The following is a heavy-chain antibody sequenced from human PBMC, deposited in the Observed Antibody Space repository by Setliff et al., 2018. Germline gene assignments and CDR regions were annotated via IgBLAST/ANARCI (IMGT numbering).Heavy chain of an antibody. J-gene: IGHJ4*02. Sequence: LSLSCAASRFTFSNYWMSWVRQAPGKGLEWVANIKEDGSEKYYVDSVKGRFTISRDNAKNSLDLQMDSLRAEDTAVYYCVRDSGKFSFDFWGQGTLVTVSS. CDR3: VRDSGKFSFDF. CDR2: IKEDGSEK. CDR1: RFTFSNYW. V-gene: IGHV3-7*03. D-gene: IGHD1-26*01.